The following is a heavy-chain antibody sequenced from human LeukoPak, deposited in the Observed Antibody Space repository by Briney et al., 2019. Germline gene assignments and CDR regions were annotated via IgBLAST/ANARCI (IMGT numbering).Heavy chain of an antibody. D-gene: IGHD3-3*01. Sequence: SETLSLTCTVSGGSISRYYWSWIRQPAGKGLEWIGRIYTSGSTNYNPSLKSRVTMSVDTSKNQFSLKLSSVTAADTAVYYCARDFYPPLPTYYDFWSGYYTGRFYYYMDVWGKGTTVTVSS. CDR3: ARDFYPPLPTYYDFWSGYYTGRFYYYMDV. CDR2: IYTSGST. V-gene: IGHV4-4*07. J-gene: IGHJ6*03. CDR1: GGSISRYY.